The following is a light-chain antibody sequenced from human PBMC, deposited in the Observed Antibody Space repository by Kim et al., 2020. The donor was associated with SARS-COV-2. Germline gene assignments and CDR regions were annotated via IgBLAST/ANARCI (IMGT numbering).Light chain of an antibody. V-gene: IGKV3-20*01. CDR1: QSVGSNF. Sequence: SPGERATLSCRASQSVGSNFLAWYQQKPGQAPRLLIYGASNRATGIPDRFSGSGSGTDFTLTISRLEPEDFAVYYCQQYGSSPYSFGQGTKLEI. CDR3: QQYGSSPYS. J-gene: IGKJ2*03. CDR2: GAS.